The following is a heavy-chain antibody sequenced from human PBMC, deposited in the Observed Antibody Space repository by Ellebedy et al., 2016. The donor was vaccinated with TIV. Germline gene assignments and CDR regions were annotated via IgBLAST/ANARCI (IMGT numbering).Heavy chain of an antibody. CDR1: GLTFRSHA. J-gene: IGHJ3*01. CDR2: ITESGGNT. Sequence: GESLKISCAASGLTFRSHAMSWVRQAPGKGLEWVSSITESGGNTYSADSVKGRFTISRDNSKDTLFLQMNSLRAEDTAIYFCARDPVGVGPAFDVWGQGTMVTVSS. CDR3: ARDPVGVGPAFDV. V-gene: IGHV3-23*01. D-gene: IGHD1-26*01.